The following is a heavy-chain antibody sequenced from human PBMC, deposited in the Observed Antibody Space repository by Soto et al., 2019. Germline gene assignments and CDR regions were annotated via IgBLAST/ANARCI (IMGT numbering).Heavy chain of an antibody. CDR3: ARDGGYYASGSYYRGHYYYGMDV. D-gene: IGHD3-10*01. V-gene: IGHV3-11*06. J-gene: IGHJ6*02. Sequence: GGSLRLSCAASGFTFSDYYMSWIRQAPGKGLEWVSYISSSSSYTNYADSVKGRFTISRDNAKNSLYLQMNSLRAEDTAVYYCARDGGYYASGSYYRGHYYYGMDVWGQGTTVTVSS. CDR1: GFTFSDYY. CDR2: ISSSSSYT.